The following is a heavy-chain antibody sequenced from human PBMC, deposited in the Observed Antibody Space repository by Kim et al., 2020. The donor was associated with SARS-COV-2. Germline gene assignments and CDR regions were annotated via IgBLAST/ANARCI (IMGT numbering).Heavy chain of an antibody. CDR3: VADHR. Sequence: GGSLRLSCVASTFSFNNRWVSWARQAPGKGLAWVARTNQDGSEKYYVDSVKGRFTISRDNAKKSLYLQMDSLTGEDTAVYYCVADHRWGQGTLVNVSS. J-gene: IGHJ1*01. D-gene: IGHD6-19*01. V-gene: IGHV3-7*03. CDR1: TFSFNNRW. CDR2: TNQDGSEK.